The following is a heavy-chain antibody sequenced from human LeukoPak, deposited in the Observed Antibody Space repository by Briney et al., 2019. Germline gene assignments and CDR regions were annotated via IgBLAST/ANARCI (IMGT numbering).Heavy chain of an antibody. D-gene: IGHD3-3*01. CDR2: IIPIFGTA. Sequence: SVTVSCKASGGTFSSYAISWVRQAPGQGREWMGGIIPIFGTANYAQKFQGRVTITTDESTSTAYMELSSLRSEDTAVYYCAADWGEAIFGHETSPPYYYYMDVWGKGTAVTVS. CDR3: AADWGEAIFGHETSPPYYYYMDV. CDR1: GGTFSSYA. V-gene: IGHV1-69*05. J-gene: IGHJ6*03.